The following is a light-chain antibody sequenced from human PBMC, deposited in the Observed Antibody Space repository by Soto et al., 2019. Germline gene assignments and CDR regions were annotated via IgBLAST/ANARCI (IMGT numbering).Light chain of an antibody. CDR1: SSNIGSNS. J-gene: IGLJ1*01. Sequence: QSVLTQPPSASGTPGQRVTISCSGSSSNIGSNSVYWYQQLPGTAPKLLIYRNSQRPSGVPDRFSGSKSGTSASLAISGLRSEDGADYYCAAWDDSPSGYVFGTGTKVTVL. CDR3: AAWDDSPSGYV. CDR2: RNS. V-gene: IGLV1-47*01.